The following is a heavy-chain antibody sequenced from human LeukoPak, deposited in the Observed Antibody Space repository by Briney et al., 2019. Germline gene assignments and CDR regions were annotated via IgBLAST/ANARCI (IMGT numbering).Heavy chain of an antibody. CDR3: ASEYKYDSSGANAFDI. CDR1: GYTFTGHY. J-gene: IGHJ3*02. V-gene: IGHV1-2*02. Sequence: ASVKVSCKASGYTFTGHYIHWVRQAPGQGLEWMGWIHPNTGGTKYAQKFQGRVTMTRDTSSSTAYMELSSLRSADTAAYYCASEYKYDSSGANAFDIWGQGTMVTVSS. D-gene: IGHD3-22*01. CDR2: IHPNTGGT.